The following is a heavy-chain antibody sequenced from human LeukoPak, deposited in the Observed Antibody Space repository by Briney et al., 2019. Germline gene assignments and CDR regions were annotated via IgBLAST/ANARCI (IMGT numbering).Heavy chain of an antibody. CDR2: VFHSGNT. Sequence: NPSETLSLTCAVSGDSISSHNWWSWVRQTPGKGLEWIGEVFHSGNTNYNPSLESRVTISVDKSKNHLSLKLNSVTAADTAVYYCAGDNDGSDYWGQGTLVTVSS. V-gene: IGHV4-4*02. CDR3: AGDNDGSDY. J-gene: IGHJ4*02. CDR1: GDSISSHNW. D-gene: IGHD6-25*01.